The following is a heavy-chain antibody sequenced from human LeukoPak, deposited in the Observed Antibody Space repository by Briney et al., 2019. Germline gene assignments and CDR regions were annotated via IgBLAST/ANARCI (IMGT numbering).Heavy chain of an antibody. D-gene: IGHD6-13*01. CDR1: GSSISSYY. CDR2: IYTSGST. V-gene: IGHV4-4*07. J-gene: IGHJ3*02. CDR3: ARGAAAVGGAFDI. Sequence: SETLSLTCTVSGSSISSYYWSWIRQPAGKGQEWIGRIYTSGSTNYNPSLKGRVTMSVDTSKNQFSLKLSSVTAADTAVYYCARGAAAVGGAFDIWGQGTMVTVSS.